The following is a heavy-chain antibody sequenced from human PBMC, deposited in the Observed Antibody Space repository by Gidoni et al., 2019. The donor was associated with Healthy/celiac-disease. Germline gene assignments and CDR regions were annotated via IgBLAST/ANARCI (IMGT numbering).Heavy chain of an antibody. D-gene: IGHD6-19*01. V-gene: IGHV4-59*01. CDR1: GGPIRSYY. Sequence: QVQLQESGPGLVKPSETLSLTCTVSGGPIRSYYWSWIRQPPGKGLEWIGYIYYSGSTNYNPSLKSRVTISVDTSKNQFSLKLSSVTAADTAVYYCARVNSSGWYDGFWYFDLWGRGTLVTVSS. J-gene: IGHJ2*01. CDR2: IYYSGST. CDR3: ARVNSSGWYDGFWYFDL.